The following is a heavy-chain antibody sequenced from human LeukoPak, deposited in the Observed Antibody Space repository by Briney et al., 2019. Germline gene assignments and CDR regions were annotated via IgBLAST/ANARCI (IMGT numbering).Heavy chain of an antibody. J-gene: IGHJ4*02. D-gene: IGHD4-11*01. Sequence: PGGSLRLSCAASGFTFASYAMRWVRQAPGKGLEWVSSITNSGDTTYYADSVKGRFTISRDNSKNTLYLQMNSLRAEDTALYYCADSIYWYPVDYWGQGTLVTVSS. CDR2: ITNSGDTT. CDR1: GFTFASYA. CDR3: ADSIYWYPVDY. V-gene: IGHV3-23*01.